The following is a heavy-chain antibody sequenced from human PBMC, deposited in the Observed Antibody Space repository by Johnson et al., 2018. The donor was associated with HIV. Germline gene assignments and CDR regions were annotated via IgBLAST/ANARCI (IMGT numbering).Heavy chain of an antibody. Sequence: VQLVESGGGVVQPGRSLRLSCAASGFTFSTAWMAWVRQAPGKGLEWVANINQDGTEKYYVDSVKGRFTVSRDNARNLLYLQMNSLRAEDTAVYYCASKRSAFDIWGQGTMVTVSS. V-gene: IGHV3-7*03. D-gene: IGHD5-24*01. J-gene: IGHJ3*02. CDR3: ASKRSAFDI. CDR2: INQDGTEK. CDR1: GFTFSTAW.